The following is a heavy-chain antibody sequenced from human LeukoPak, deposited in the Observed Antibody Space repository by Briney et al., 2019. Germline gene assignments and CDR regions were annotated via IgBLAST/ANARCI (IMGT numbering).Heavy chain of an antibody. J-gene: IGHJ6*02. D-gene: IGHD3-10*01. CDR1: GFTFSSYG. CDR2: VSYDGSSK. V-gene: IGHV3-30*18. CDR3: AKDLRKLVRGVPDYYGMDV. Sequence: GGSLRLSCAASGFTFSSYGIHWVRQAPGKGLEWVAAVSYDGSSKFYADSVKGRFTISRDSSRNTLYLEMNSLSAEDTAVYYCAKDLRKLVRGVPDYYGMDVWGQGTRVTV.